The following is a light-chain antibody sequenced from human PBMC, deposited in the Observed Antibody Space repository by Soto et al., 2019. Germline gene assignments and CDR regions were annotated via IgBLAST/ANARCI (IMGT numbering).Light chain of an antibody. CDR2: GAS. V-gene: IGKV3-20*01. CDR1: QRVSSSS. J-gene: IGKJ1*01. CDR3: QQSGSSRT. Sequence: EIVLTQSPVTLSLSPGERATLSCRASQRVSSSSLAWYRHQPGQAPSLLIYGASNRAPGISGRFSGSGSGTDVTLTSSGLEPEYFAVYYCQQSGSSRTFGQGNTVEIK.